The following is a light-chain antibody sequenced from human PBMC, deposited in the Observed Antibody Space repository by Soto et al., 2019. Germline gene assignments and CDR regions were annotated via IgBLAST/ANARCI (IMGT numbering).Light chain of an antibody. CDR2: DAS. CDR3: QQRSNWPPT. CDR1: QSFRGL. J-gene: IGKJ1*01. V-gene: IGKV3-11*01. Sequence: DIVLTQSPGTLSLSPGERATLSCRASQSFRGLLAWYQQKPGQAPRLLIYDASNRATGIPARFSGSGSGTDFTLTISSLEPEDFAVYYCQQRSNWPPTFGQGTKVDIK.